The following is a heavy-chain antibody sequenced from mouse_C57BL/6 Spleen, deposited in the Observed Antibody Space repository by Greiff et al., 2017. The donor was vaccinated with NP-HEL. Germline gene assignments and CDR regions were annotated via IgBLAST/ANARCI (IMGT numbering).Heavy chain of an antibody. CDR2: INPNNGGT. J-gene: IGHJ4*01. D-gene: IGHD1-1*01. CDR3: ARWAHYYGSRGDY. Sequence: EVQLQQSGPELVKPGASVKISCKASGYTFTDYYMNWVKQSHGKSLEWIGDINPNNGGTSYNQKFKGKATLTVDKSSSTAYMELRSLTSEDSAVYYCARWAHYYGSRGDYWGQGTSVTVSS. CDR1: GYTFTDYY. V-gene: IGHV1-26*01.